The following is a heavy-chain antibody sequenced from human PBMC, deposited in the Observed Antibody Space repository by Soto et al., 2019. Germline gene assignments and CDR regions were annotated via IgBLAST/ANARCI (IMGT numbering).Heavy chain of an antibody. D-gene: IGHD3-3*01. Sequence: GGSLRLSCAASGFTFDDYAMHWVRQAPGKGLEWVSGISWNSGSIGYADSVKGRFTISRDNAKNSLYLQMNSLRAEDTALYYCAKDKGSGRTTIFGVVISYGMDVWGQGTTVTVYS. J-gene: IGHJ6*02. CDR1: GFTFDDYA. CDR3: AKDKGSGRTTIFGVVISYGMDV. CDR2: ISWNSGSI. V-gene: IGHV3-9*01.